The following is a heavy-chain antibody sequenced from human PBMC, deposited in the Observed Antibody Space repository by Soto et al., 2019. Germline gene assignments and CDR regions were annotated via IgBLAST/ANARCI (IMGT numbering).Heavy chain of an antibody. CDR3: ARDEDSSGWYESPDY. D-gene: IGHD6-19*01. J-gene: IGHJ4*02. CDR1: GFTFSSYA. Sequence: SLRLSCAASGFTFSSYAMHWVRRAPGKGLEWVAVISYDGSNKYYADSVKGRFTISRDNSKNTLYLQMNSLRAEDTAVYYCARDEDSSGWYESPDYWGQGTLVTVSS. CDR2: ISYDGSNK. V-gene: IGHV3-30-3*01.